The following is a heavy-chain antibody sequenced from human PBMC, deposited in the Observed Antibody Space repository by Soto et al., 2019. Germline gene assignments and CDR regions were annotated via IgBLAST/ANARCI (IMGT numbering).Heavy chain of an antibody. V-gene: IGHV1-18*01. Sequence: QVQLVQSGAEVKKPGASVKVSCKASGYTFTSYGVSWVRQAPGQGLEWMGWISAYNGNTKYAQKLQGRVPMTTDTSTNTAYMDLRSLRSDDTAVYYCARDSPPVDYWGQGTLVTVSS. J-gene: IGHJ4*02. CDR2: ISAYNGNT. CDR1: GYTFTSYG. CDR3: ARDSPPVDY.